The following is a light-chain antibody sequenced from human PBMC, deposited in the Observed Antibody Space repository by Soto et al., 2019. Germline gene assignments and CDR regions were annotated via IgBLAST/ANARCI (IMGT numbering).Light chain of an antibody. J-gene: IGLJ3*02. CDR3: CSAAGSLTWV. V-gene: IGLV2-23*02. Sequence: QSVLTQPASVSGSPGQSITISCTGTSSDVGSHNFVSWYQQHPGKAPKLMIYGVRERPSGVSNRFSGSKSGNTASLTISGLQAEDEADYYCCSAAGSLTWVLGGGTKLTVL. CDR2: GVR. CDR1: SSDVGSHNF.